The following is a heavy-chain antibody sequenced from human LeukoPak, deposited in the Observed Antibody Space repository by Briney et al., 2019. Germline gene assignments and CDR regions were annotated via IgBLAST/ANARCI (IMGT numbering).Heavy chain of an antibody. Sequence: GGSLRLSCAASGFTFNGFWMSWVRQAPGKGLEWVANIKQDGSDIYYLGSVRGRFTISRDNAMNSLYLQMNSLKAEDTAVYYCTRDALYGDPSYYYMDVWGKGTTVTVSS. V-gene: IGHV3-7*01. CDR2: IKQDGSDI. D-gene: IGHD4-17*01. CDR3: TRDALYGDPSYYYMDV. CDR1: GFTFNGFW. J-gene: IGHJ6*03.